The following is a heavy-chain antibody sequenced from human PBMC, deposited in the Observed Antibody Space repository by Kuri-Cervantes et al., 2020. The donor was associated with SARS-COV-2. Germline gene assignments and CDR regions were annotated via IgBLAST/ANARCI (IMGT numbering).Heavy chain of an antibody. Sequence: ASVKVSCKVPETTFPNYDINWVRQATGQGLEWMGMVKTNSGSTLYAQIFQGRVTMTRDTSTSTTYMELSSLTSEDTAIYYCYCAPKEGFDSWGQGTLVTVSS. CDR2: VKTNSGST. V-gene: IGHV1-8*01. CDR3: YCAPKEGFDS. CDR1: ETTFPNYD. J-gene: IGHJ4*02. D-gene: IGHD2-21*01.